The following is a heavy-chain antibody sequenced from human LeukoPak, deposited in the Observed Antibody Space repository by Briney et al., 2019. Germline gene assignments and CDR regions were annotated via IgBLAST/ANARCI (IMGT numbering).Heavy chain of an antibody. CDR3: ARVFCSSTSCRGPIDY. D-gene: IGHD2-2*01. V-gene: IGHV3-21*01. J-gene: IGHJ4*02. Sequence: GGSLRLSCAASGFTFSSYSMNWVRQAPGKGLEWVSSISSSSSYIYYADSAKGRFTISRDNAKNSLYLQMNSLRAEDTAVYYCARVFCSSTSCRGPIDYWGQGTLVTVSS. CDR1: GFTFSSYS. CDR2: ISSSSSYI.